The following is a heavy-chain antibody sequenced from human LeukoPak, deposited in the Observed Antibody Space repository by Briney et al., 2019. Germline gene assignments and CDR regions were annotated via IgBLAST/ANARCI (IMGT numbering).Heavy chain of an antibody. D-gene: IGHD3-10*01. CDR3: AKVLHYGSGSYGSFEN. J-gene: IGHJ4*02. Sequence: GGSLRLSCAASGFTLSSDAMSGVRQAPRKGLEWVSGISGSGSSTYYADSVKGRFTISRDNSKNTLYLQMNGLRADDTALYYCAKVLHYGSGSYGSFENWGQGTLVTVSS. CDR2: ISGSGSST. V-gene: IGHV3-23*01. CDR1: GFTLSSDA.